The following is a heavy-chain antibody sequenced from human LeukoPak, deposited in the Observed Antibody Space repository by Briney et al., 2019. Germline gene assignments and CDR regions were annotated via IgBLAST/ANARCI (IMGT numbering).Heavy chain of an antibody. Sequence: GGSLRLSCSASGFSFSSYTMTWVRQAPGKGPEWVSIISGGGDTTFYTDSVKGRFTISRDNAKNSLYLQMNSLRAEDTAVYYCASQSYARFDPWGQGTLVTVSS. J-gene: IGHJ5*02. V-gene: IGHV3-23*01. CDR3: ASQSYARFDP. D-gene: IGHD3-16*01. CDR2: ISGGGDTT. CDR1: GFSFSSYT.